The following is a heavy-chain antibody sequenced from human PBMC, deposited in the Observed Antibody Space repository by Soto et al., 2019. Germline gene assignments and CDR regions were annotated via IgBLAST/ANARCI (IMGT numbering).Heavy chain of an antibody. CDR3: VRDFVVGGPTINYYYGMDV. D-gene: IGHD1-26*01. Sequence: PGGSLRLSCAASGFTFSSYGMHWVRQAPGKGLEWVAVISYDGSNKYYADSVKGRFTISRDNSKNTLYLQMNSLRAGDTAVYYCVRDFVVGGPTINYYYGMDVWGQGTTVTVSS. CDR1: GFTFSSYG. V-gene: IGHV3-30*03. J-gene: IGHJ6*02. CDR2: ISYDGSNK.